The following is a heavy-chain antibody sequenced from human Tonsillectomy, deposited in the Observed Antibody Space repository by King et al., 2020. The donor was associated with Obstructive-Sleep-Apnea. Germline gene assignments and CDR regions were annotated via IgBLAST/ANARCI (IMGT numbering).Heavy chain of an antibody. CDR3: ARDRIYGGTDY. CDR2: IYYSGST. CDR1: GGSISSSSYY. J-gene: IGHJ4*02. V-gene: IGHV4-39*07. D-gene: IGHD4-23*01. Sequence: QLQESGPGLVKPSETLSLTCTVSGGSISSSSYYWGWIRQPPGKGLEWIGSIYYSGSTYYNPSLKSRVTISVDTSKNQFSLKLSSVTAADTAVYYCARDRIYGGTDYWGLGTLVTVSS.